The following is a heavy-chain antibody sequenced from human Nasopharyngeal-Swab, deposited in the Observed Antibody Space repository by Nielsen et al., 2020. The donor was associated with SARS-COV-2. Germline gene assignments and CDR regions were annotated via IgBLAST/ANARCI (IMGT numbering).Heavy chain of an antibody. Sequence: SVKVSCKTSGGTFRNYGISWVRQAPGQGLVWMGGVMPKFGTANYAQKFQDRVTITADESTSTVYLELISLTSDDTAIYYCARDSDYGDYIGWFDPWGQGTLVTVSS. V-gene: IGHV1-69*13. CDR2: VMPKFGTA. CDR3: ARDSDYGDYIGWFDP. D-gene: IGHD4-17*01. CDR1: GGTFRNYG. J-gene: IGHJ5*02.